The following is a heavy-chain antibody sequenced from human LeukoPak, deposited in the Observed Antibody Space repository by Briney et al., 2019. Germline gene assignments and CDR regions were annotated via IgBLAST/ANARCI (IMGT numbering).Heavy chain of an antibody. CDR2: ISYDGSNK. J-gene: IGHJ3*01. Sequence: GGSLRLSCAASGFTFSSYAMHWVRQAPGKGLEWVGVISYDGSNKYYADSVKGRFTISRDNSKNTLYLQMNSVRAEDTAVYYCARVVDWGQGTMVTVSS. V-gene: IGHV3-30-3*01. CDR1: GFTFSSYA. CDR3: ARVVD.